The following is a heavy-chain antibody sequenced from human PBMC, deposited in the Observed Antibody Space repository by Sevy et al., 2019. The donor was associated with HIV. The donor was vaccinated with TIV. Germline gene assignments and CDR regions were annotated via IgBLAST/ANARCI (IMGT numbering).Heavy chain of an antibody. CDR3: ARDRVRGWFDP. CDR2: ISSSSSYI. Sequence: GGSLRLSCAASGFTFSSYSMNWVRQAPGKGLEWVSSISSSSSYIYYADSVKGRFTISRDNAKNSLYLQMNSLRAEDMAVYYCARDRVRGWFDPWGQGTLVTVSS. J-gene: IGHJ5*02. CDR1: GFTFSSYS. V-gene: IGHV3-21*01.